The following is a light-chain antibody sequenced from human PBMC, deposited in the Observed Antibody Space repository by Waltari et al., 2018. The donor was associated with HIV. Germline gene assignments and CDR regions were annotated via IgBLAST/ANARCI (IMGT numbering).Light chain of an antibody. CDR3: QLYDSSLSGSV. CDR1: SSNVVARFH. Sequence: SVLTQPPSVSGAPGQRVTIPCTGSSSNVVARFHAHWYQQLPATAPKLLICGKNNRPPAVPDRFSGSTSGTSASLAISGLQAVDAADYYCQLYDSSLSGSVFGGGTKLTVL. V-gene: IGLV1-40*01. CDR2: GKN. J-gene: IGLJ2*01.